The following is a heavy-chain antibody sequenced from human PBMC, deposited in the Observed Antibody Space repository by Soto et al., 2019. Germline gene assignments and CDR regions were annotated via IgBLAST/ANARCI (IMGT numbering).Heavy chain of an antibody. J-gene: IGHJ4*02. CDR1: GASISSYY. Sequence: QVQLQESGPGLVKPSETLSLTCTVSGASISSYYWSWIRQPPGKGLEWIGYVYYSGSTNYNPSLKSRVTISVDTSKNPFSLKLSSVTAADPAMYYCARDTTPSLWGQGTLGTVSS. CDR3: ARDTTPSL. D-gene: IGHD1-1*01. CDR2: VYYSGST. V-gene: IGHV4-59*01.